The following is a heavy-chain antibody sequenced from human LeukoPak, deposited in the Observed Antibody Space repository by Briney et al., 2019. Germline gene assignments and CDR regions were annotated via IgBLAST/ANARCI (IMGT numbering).Heavy chain of an antibody. V-gene: IGHV3-7*01. CDR1: GFTFSSYW. CDR2: IKQDGSEK. D-gene: IGHD3-10*01. J-gene: IGHJ3*02. CDR3: ARPGSLRLRDAFDI. Sequence: GGSLRLSCAASGFTFSSYWMSWVRQAPGKGLEWVANIKQDGSEKYYADSVKGRFTISRDNAKNSLYLQMNSLRAEDTAVYYCARPGSLRLRDAFDIWGQGTMVTVSS.